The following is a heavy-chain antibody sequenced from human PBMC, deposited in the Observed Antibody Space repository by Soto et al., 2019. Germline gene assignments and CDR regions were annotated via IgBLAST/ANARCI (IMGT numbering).Heavy chain of an antibody. CDR3: ARYQVTAYARTFDY. Sequence: PWETLSLTCTVSGGSISSGGYYWSWIRQHPGKGLEWIGYIYYSGSTYYNPSLKSRVTISVDTSKNQFSLKLSSVTAADTAVYYCARYQVTAYARTFDYWGQGTLVNVSS. CDR1: GGSISSGGYY. J-gene: IGHJ4*02. D-gene: IGHD2-21*02. V-gene: IGHV4-31*03. CDR2: IYYSGST.